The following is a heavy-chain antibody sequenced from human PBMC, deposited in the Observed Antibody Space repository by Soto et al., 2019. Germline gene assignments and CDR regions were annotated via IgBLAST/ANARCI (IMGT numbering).Heavy chain of an antibody. CDR2: IIPIFGTA. Sequence: QVQLVQSGAEVKKPGSSVKVSCKASGGTFSSYAISWVRQAPGQGLEWMGGIIPIFGTANYAQKFQGRVTITADKPTRTAYMELSSLRSEDTAVYYCARAGQGGRQQLVPFDYWGQGTLVTVSS. V-gene: IGHV1-69*06. D-gene: IGHD6-13*01. CDR1: GGTFSSYA. J-gene: IGHJ4*02. CDR3: ARAGQGGRQQLVPFDY.